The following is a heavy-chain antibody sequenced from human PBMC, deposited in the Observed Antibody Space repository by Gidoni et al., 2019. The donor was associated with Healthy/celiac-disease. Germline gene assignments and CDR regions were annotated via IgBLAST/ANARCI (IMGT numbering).Heavy chain of an antibody. CDR2: INHSGST. CDR1: VWSFTGYY. V-gene: IGHV4-34*01. J-gene: IGHJ4*02. D-gene: IGHD5-18*01. Sequence: VQLQLCGAGLLKPSETLSPTCAVFVWSFTGYYLSWIRQPPGKGLEWIGEINHSGSTNYNPSLKSRVTISVDTSKNQFSLKLSSVTAADTAVYYWARGWGYSYGSAPRLGQPTDYWGQGTLVTVSS. CDR3: ARGWGYSYGSAPRLGQPTDY.